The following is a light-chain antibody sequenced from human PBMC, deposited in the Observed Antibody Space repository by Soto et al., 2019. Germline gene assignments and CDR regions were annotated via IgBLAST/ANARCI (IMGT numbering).Light chain of an antibody. CDR1: QDISQN. CDR3: QQFDNLPRRLLT. V-gene: IGKV1-33*01. Sequence: DIQMTQSPSSLSASVGDRVTITCQASQDISQNLNWYQQKPGKAPKLLIYDASTLEIGVPSRFSGSGSGTDFTFTISSLQPEDIATYYCQQFDNLPRRLLTFGGGTKVDIK. J-gene: IGKJ4*01. CDR2: DAS.